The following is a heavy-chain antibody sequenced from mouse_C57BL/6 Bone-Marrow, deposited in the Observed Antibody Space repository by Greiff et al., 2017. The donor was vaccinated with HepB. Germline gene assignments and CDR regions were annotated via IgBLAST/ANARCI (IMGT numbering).Heavy chain of an antibody. Sequence: QVHVKQPGAELVMPGASVKLSCKASGYTFTSYWMHWVKQRPGQGLEWIGEIDPSDSYTNYNQKFKGKSTLTVDKSPSTAYMQLSSLTSEDSAVYYCARSKGYFDYWGQGTTLTVSS. CDR3: ARSKGYFDY. V-gene: IGHV1-69*01. CDR2: IDPSDSYT. J-gene: IGHJ2*01. CDR1: GYTFTSYW.